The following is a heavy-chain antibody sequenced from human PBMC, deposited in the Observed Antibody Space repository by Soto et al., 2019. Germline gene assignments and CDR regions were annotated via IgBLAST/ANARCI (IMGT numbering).Heavy chain of an antibody. Sequence: PGESLKISCEGSVYTVSRYWIGWEHQMPGKGLEWMGIIYPGDSETRYSPSFQGQVTISADKSINTAYLQWSSLKASDTAMYYCARHRETDMARRGMDVWGQGTTVTAP. V-gene: IGHV5-51*07. CDR1: VYTVSRYW. CDR2: IYPGDSET. D-gene: IGHD5-18*01. J-gene: IGHJ6*02. CDR3: ARHRETDMARRGMDV.